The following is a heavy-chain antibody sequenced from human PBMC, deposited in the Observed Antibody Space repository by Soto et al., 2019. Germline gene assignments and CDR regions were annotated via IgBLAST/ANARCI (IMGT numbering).Heavy chain of an antibody. CDR2: ISSNGGST. D-gene: IGHD3-3*01. V-gene: IGHV3-64D*06. CDR1: GFTFSSYA. CDR3: VKAAYDFWSGTIYGMDV. J-gene: IGHJ6*02. Sequence: GGSLRLSCSASGFTFSSYAMHWVRQAPGKGLEYVSAISSNGGSTHYADSVKGRFTISRDNSKNTLYLQMSSLRAEDTAVYYCVKAAYDFWSGTIYGMDVWGQGTTVTVSS.